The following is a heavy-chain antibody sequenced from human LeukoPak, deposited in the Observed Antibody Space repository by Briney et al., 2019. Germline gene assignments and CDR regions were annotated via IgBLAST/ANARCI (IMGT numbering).Heavy chain of an antibody. J-gene: IGHJ4*02. D-gene: IGHD5-18*01. Sequence: SLRFSCAASGFTCYDYAMHRVPQAPGKGLEGVSGLSWNSGSIGYADSVKGRFTISRDNAKDSLYLQMNSLRAEDTALYYCAKDVEVDTAKVPYYFDYWGQGTLVTVSS. CDR3: AKDVEVDTAKVPYYFDY. CDR2: LSWNSGSI. CDR1: GFTCYDYA. V-gene: IGHV3-9*01.